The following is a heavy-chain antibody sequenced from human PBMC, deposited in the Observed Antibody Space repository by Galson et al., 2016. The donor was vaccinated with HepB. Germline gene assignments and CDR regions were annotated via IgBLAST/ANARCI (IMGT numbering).Heavy chain of an antibody. D-gene: IGHD3-10*01. CDR3: ARGTGS. CDR1: GFTFSSYP. J-gene: IGHJ4*02. CDR2: VFRDENNR. V-gene: IGHV3-30-3*01. Sequence: SLRLSCAASGFTFSSYPMHWVRQAPGKGLEWVAVVFRDENNRHYADSVKGRFTISRDNSKNMLFLQMNSLRVEDTAIYYCARGTGSWGQGTLVTVSS.